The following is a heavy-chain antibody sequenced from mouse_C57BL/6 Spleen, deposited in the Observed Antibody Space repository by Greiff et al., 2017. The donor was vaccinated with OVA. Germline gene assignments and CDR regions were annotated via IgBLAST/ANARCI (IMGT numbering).Heavy chain of an antibody. D-gene: IGHD2-4*01. J-gene: IGHJ3*01. V-gene: IGHV1-61*01. CDR3: ARAGYDYDVWGFAY. Sequence: QVQLQQPGAELVRPGSSVKLSCKASGYTFTSYWMDWVKQRPGQGLEWIGNIYPSDSETHYNQKFKDKATLTVDKSSSTAYMQLSSLTSEDSAVYYCARAGYDYDVWGFAYWGQGTLVTVSA. CDR2: IYPSDSET. CDR1: GYTFTSYW.